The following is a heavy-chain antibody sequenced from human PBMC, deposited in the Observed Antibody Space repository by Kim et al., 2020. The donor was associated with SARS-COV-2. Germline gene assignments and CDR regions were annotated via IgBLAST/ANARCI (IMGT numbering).Heavy chain of an antibody. Sequence: GGSLRLSCAASGFTFSSYGMHWVRQAPGKGLEWVAVISYDGSNKYYADSVKGRFIISRDNSKNTLYLQMDSLRAEDTAVYYCAKDRGGMPWLDPWGQGTLHTVST. CDR1: GFTFSSYG. CDR3: AKDRGGMPWLDP. J-gene: IGHJ5*02. D-gene: IGHD3-16*01. CDR2: ISYDGSNK. V-gene: IGHV3-30*18.